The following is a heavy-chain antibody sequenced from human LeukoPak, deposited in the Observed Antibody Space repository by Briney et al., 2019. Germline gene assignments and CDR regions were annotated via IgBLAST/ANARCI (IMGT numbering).Heavy chain of an antibody. Sequence: GASVEVSCKASGGTFSSYAISWVRQAPGQGLEWMGRIIPIFGTANYAQKFQGRVTITTDESTSTAYMELSSLRSEDTAVYYCARDRSSSSSLFDYWGQGTLVTVSS. D-gene: IGHD6-6*01. J-gene: IGHJ4*02. CDR1: GGTFSSYA. CDR2: IIPIFGTA. V-gene: IGHV1-69*05. CDR3: ARDRSSSSSLFDY.